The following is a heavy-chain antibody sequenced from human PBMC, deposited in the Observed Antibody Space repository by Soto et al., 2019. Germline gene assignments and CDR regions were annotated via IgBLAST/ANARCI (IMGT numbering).Heavy chain of an antibody. V-gene: IGHV4-59*08. D-gene: IGHD3-16*01. CDR1: GGSISSYY. J-gene: IGHJ4*02. CDR2: IYYSGST. CDR3: ATGDYGVTTAY. Sequence: QVQLQESGPGLVKPSETLSLTCTVSGGSISSYYWSWIRQPPGKGLEWIGYIYYSGSTNYNPSLKSRVTRPVDTSKNQFPLKLSSVTAADTAVYSCATGDYGVTTAYWGQGTLVTVSS.